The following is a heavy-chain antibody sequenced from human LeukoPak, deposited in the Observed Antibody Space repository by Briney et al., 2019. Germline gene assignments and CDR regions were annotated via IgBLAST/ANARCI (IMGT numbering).Heavy chain of an antibody. CDR3: APPYYDILAGNY. CDR1: GFTFSSYA. J-gene: IGHJ4*02. CDR2: ISYDGSNK. D-gene: IGHD3-9*01. V-gene: IGHV3-30*04. Sequence: PGGSLRLSCAASGFTFSSYAMHWVRQAPGKGLEWVAVISYDGSNKYYADSVKGRFTISRGNSKNTLYLQMNSLRAEDTAVYYCAPPYYDILAGNYWGQGALVTVSS.